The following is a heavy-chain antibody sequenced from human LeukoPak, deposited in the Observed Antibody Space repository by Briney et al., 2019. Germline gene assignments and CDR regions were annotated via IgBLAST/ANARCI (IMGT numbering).Heavy chain of an antibody. D-gene: IGHD3/OR15-3a*01. Sequence: GRSLRLSCAASGFTFSSYAMHWVRQAPGKGLEWVAVISYDGSNKYYADSVKGRFTISRDNSKNTLYLQMNSLRAEDTAVYYCARWTAAFDIWGQGTMVTVSS. CDR2: ISYDGSNK. V-gene: IGHV3-30-3*01. J-gene: IGHJ3*02. CDR1: GFTFSSYA. CDR3: ARWTAAFDI.